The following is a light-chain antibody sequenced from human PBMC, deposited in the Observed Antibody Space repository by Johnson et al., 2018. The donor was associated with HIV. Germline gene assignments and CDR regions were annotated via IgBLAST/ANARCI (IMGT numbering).Light chain of an antibody. Sequence: VLTQPPSVSAAPGQKVTISCSGSSSNIGNNYVSWYQQLPGTAPKLLIYENNKRPSGIPDRFSGSKSGTSATLGITGLQTGDEADYYCGTRASILRAGVFGTGTKVTVL. CDR2: ENN. J-gene: IGLJ1*01. CDR1: SSNIGNNY. V-gene: IGLV1-51*02. CDR3: GTRASILRAGV.